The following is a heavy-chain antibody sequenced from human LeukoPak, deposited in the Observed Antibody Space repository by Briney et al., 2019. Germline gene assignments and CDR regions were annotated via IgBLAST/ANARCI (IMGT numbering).Heavy chain of an antibody. D-gene: IGHD3-10*01. CDR1: GGSVSSGSYY. CDR3: AREVIEDYYGSGSYYIRAFSHSSGFDP. V-gene: IGHV4-61*01. Sequence: SETLSLTCTVSGGSVSSGSYYWNWIRQPPGTGLEWIGYIYYSGSTNYNPSLKSRVTISVDTSKNQFSLKLSSVTAADTAVYYCAREVIEDYYGSGSYYIRAFSHSSGFDPWGQGTLVTVSS. J-gene: IGHJ5*02. CDR2: IYYSGST.